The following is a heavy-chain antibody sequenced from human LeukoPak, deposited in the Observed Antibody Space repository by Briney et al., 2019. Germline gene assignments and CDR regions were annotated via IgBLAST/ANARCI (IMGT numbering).Heavy chain of an antibody. D-gene: IGHD5-24*01. CDR2: IHYSGST. J-gene: IGHJ4*02. CDR1: GGSISSDY. Sequence: KPSETLSLTCTVSGGSISSDYWSWIRQPPGKGLEWIGYIHYSGSTNYNPSPKSRVTISVDTSKNQFSLKLSSVTAADTAVYYCARTINVATSTILSFDYWGQGTLVTVSS. CDR3: ARTINVATSTILSFDY. V-gene: IGHV4-59*12.